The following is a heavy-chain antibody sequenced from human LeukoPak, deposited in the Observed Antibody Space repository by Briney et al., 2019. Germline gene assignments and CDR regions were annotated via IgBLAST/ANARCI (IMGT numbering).Heavy chain of an antibody. CDR2: IHYSGTT. D-gene: IGHD2-8*02. V-gene: IGHV4-59*03. CDR3: AASGNSWWEGFFHD. Sequence: TSETLSLTCTVSRASMSSFFWSWIRQPPGKGLEWIGHIHYSGTTKYNPSLTRRITLSMDTSKSQVSLRLTSVTAADTAMYYCAASGNSWWEGFFHDWGQGTLVSVSS. J-gene: IGHJ1*01. CDR1: RASMSSFF.